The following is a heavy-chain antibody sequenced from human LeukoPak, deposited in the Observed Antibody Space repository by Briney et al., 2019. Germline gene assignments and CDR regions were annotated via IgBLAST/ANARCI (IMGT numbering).Heavy chain of an antibody. J-gene: IGHJ4*02. V-gene: IGHV1-46*01. CDR3: ARMDMDIAMVTNYLDH. CDR1: GYTFTSHY. CDR2: IHPSGSST. D-gene: IGHD5-18*01. Sequence: ASVKISCKASGYTFTSHYMHWVRQAPGQGLEWMGVIHPSGSSTNYAQKFQSRVTMTKDTSTSTVYIELNSLRSEDTAVYYCARMDMDIAMVTNYLDHWGQGTLVTVSS.